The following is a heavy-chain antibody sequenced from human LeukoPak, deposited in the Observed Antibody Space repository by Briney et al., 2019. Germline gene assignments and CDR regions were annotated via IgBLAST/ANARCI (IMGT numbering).Heavy chain of an antibody. CDR2: ITASGGGR. Sequence: SGGSLRLSCAASGFTFVSYAMNWVRQAPGKGLEWVATITASGGGRYSADSLKGRFTVSRDNSRNTLYLQMNSLRVEDTAIYYCVKSAAIVRFGDLYPNWFDSWGQGTPVTVSS. J-gene: IGHJ5*01. V-gene: IGHV3-23*01. D-gene: IGHD3-10*01. CDR3: VKSAAIVRFGDLYPNWFDS. CDR1: GFTFVSYA.